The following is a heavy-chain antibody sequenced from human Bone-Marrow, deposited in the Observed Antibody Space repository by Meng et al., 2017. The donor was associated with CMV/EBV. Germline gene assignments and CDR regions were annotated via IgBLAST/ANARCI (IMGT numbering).Heavy chain of an antibody. CDR3: ARATSPGGYFPFSYYYGMDV. Sequence: GSLRLSCAVYGGSFSGYYWSWIRQPPGKGLEWIGEINHSGSTNYNPSLKSRVTISVDTSKNQFSLKLSSVTAADTAVYYCARATSPGGYFPFSYYYGMDVWGQGTTVTGSS. CDR2: INHSGST. J-gene: IGHJ6*02. V-gene: IGHV4-34*01. D-gene: IGHD2-2*03. CDR1: GGSFSGYY.